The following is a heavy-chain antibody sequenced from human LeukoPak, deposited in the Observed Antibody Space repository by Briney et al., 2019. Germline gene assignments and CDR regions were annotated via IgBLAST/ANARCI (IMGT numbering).Heavy chain of an antibody. CDR2: IIPIFGTA. J-gene: IGHJ3*02. CDR1: GGTFSSYA. V-gene: IGHV1-69*05. Sequence: SVKVSCKASGGTFSSYAISWVRQAPGQGLEWMGRIIPIFGTANYAQKLQGRVTITTDESTSTAYMELSSLRSEDTAVYYCARIQLRDYYDSSGYYYRAFDIWGQGTMVTVSS. D-gene: IGHD3-22*01. CDR3: ARIQLRDYYDSSGYYYRAFDI.